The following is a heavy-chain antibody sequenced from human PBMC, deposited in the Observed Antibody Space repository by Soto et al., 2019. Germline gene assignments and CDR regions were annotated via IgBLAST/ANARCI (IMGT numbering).Heavy chain of an antibody. CDR2: IYYSGST. Sequence: PSETLSLTCTVSGGSISSYYWSWIRQPPGKGQEWIGYIYYSGSTYYNPSLKSRVTISVDTSKNQFSLKLSSVTAADTAVYYCARHREQQLGKFFDYWGQGTLVTVSS. CDR1: GGSISSYY. J-gene: IGHJ4*02. V-gene: IGHV4-59*04. CDR3: ARHREQQLGKFFDY. D-gene: IGHD6-13*01.